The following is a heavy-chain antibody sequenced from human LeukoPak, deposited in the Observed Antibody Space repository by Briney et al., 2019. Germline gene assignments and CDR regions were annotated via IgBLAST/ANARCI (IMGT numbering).Heavy chain of an antibody. V-gene: IGHV3-64*01. D-gene: IGHD5-24*01. Sequence: GGSLRLSCAASGFTFSSYAMHWVRQAPGKGLEYVSAISSNGGSTYYANSVKGRFTISRDNSKNTLYLQMGSLRAEDMAVYYCARGIDGYNWYYFDYWGQGTLVTVSS. CDR1: GFTFSSYA. CDR3: ARGIDGYNWYYFDY. J-gene: IGHJ4*02. CDR2: ISSNGGST.